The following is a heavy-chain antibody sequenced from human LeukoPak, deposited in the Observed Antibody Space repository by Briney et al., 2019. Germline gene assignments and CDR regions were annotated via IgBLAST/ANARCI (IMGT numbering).Heavy chain of an antibody. D-gene: IGHD3-22*01. CDR1: GFTFSSYE. CDR2: IGSSGGTK. V-gene: IGHV3-48*03. J-gene: IGHJ4*02. CDR3: ARYYYDSSGYPYYFDY. Sequence: PGGSLRLSCTASGFTFSSYEMNWIRQAAGKGPEWVSYIGSSGGTKHYADSVKGRFTISRDNSKNTVYLQMNSLRAEDTAVYYCARYYYDSSGYPYYFDYWGQGTLVTVSS.